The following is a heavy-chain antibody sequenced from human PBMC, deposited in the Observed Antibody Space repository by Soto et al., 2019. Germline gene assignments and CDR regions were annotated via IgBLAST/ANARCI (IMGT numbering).Heavy chain of an antibody. V-gene: IGHV4-39*01. D-gene: IGHD2-2*02. Sequence: SETLSLTCTVSGGPISSSSYYWGWIRQPPGKGLEWIGSIYYSGSTYYNPSLKSRVTISVDTSKNQFSLKLSSVTAADTAVYYCARHIYCSSTSCYMGYYYGMDVWGQGTTVTVSS. CDR2: IYYSGST. J-gene: IGHJ6*02. CDR1: GGPISSSSYY. CDR3: ARHIYCSSTSCYMGYYYGMDV.